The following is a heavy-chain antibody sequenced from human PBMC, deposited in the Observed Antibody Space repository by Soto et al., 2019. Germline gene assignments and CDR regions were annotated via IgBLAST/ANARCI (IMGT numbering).Heavy chain of an antibody. CDR3: AREGYSSGSGTSPPPRYDGMDV. Sequence: QVQLVQSGAEVKRAGASVKVSCKASGYTFSSYGLSWVRQAPGQGLEWMGWISDYNGNTHYAQKSKGIVIKTTDTCTRAAYMESRSLRSAQTAVYFCAREGYSSGSGTSPPPRYDGMDVWGQGTTVTVSS. CDR2: ISDYNGNT. V-gene: IGHV1-18*01. J-gene: IGHJ6*02. CDR1: GYTFSSYG. D-gene: IGHD3-10*01.